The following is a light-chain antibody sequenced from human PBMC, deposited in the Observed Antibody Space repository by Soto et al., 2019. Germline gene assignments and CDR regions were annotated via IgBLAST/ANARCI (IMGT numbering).Light chain of an antibody. CDR2: EVT. J-gene: IGLJ2*01. CDR1: SSDVGGSNY. V-gene: IGLV2-14*01. Sequence: QSALTQPASVSGSPGQSITISCTGTSSDVGGSNYVSWYQQHPGKAPKVILYEVTNRPSGVSNRFSGFKSVITASLTISGLQVEDEADYYCSSYTTNYTVVLGGGTKLTVL. CDR3: SSYTTNYTVV.